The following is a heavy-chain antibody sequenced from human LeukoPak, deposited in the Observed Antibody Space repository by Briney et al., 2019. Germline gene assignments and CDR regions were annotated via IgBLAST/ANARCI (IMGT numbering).Heavy chain of an antibody. V-gene: IGHV3-33*08. Sequence: PGGSLRLSCAVSGFTFSSYSMHWVRQAPGKGLEWVAVIWYDGSNKYYADSVKGRFTISRDNSKNTLYLQMNSLRAENTAVYYCARDPYGSGSYSNYGMDVWGQGTTVTVSS. J-gene: IGHJ6*02. CDR1: GFTFSSYS. CDR2: IWYDGSNK. D-gene: IGHD3-10*01. CDR3: ARDPYGSGSYSNYGMDV.